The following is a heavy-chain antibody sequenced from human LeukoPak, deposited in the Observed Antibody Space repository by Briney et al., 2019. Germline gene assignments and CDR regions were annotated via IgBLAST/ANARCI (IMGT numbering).Heavy chain of an antibody. CDR2: INHSGST. CDR3: ARWYYDFWSGYDCWFDP. D-gene: IGHD3-3*01. Sequence: SETLSLTCAVYGGSFSGYYWSWIRQPPGKGLEWIGEINHSGSTNYNPSLKSRVTISVDTSKNQFSLKLSSVTAADTAVYYCARWYYDFWSGYDCWFDPWGQGTLVTVSS. J-gene: IGHJ5*02. CDR1: GGSFSGYY. V-gene: IGHV4-34*01.